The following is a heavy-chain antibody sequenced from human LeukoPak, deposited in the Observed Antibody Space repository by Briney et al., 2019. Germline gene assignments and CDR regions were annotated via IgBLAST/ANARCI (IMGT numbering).Heavy chain of an antibody. CDR2: INPNSGGT. Sequence: ASVKVSCKASGYTFTGYYIQWVRQAPGQGLEWMGWINPNSGGTNYAQKFQGRVTMTRDTSISTAYMELSRLRSDDTAVYYCARAETGNQYYYDSSVWFDPWGQGTLVTVSS. CDR3: ARAETGNQYYYDSSVWFDP. CDR1: GYTFTGYY. V-gene: IGHV1-2*02. J-gene: IGHJ5*02. D-gene: IGHD3-22*01.